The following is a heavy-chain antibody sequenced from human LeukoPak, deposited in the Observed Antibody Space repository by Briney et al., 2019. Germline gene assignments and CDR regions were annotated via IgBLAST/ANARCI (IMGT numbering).Heavy chain of an antibody. J-gene: IGHJ4*02. Sequence: SETLSLTCTVSGGSISSYYWSWIRQPPGKGLEWIGYIYSSGSTNYNPSLKSRVTISVDTSKNQFSLKLSSVTAADTAVYYCARDDRNFDYWGQGTLVTVSS. V-gene: IGHV4-59*01. CDR1: GGSISSYY. CDR3: ARDDRNFDY. CDR2: IYSSGST.